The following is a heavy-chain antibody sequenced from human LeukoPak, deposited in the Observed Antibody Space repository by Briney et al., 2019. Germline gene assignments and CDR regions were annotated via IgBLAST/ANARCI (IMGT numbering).Heavy chain of an antibody. CDR3: AKVYVGSWYAYDH. CDR1: GWITDDYA. D-gene: IGHD6-13*01. V-gene: IGHV3-43*02. Sequence: GGSLSLSCAAPGWITDDYAIHWFRQAPGKGLEWVSLISGDGGSTFYADSVKGRFTISRDNRRNSLYLHMNSLRTEDAALYFCAKVYVGSWYAYDHWGQGTLVTVSS. CDR2: ISGDGGST. J-gene: IGHJ4*02.